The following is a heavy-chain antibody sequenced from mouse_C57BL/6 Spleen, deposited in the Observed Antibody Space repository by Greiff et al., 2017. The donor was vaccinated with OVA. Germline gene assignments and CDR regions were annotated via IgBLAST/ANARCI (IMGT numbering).Heavy chain of an antibody. CDR1: GYTFTDYE. CDR2: IDPETGGT. CDR3: TGRGSTVVATGDY. J-gene: IGHJ2*01. D-gene: IGHD1-1*01. V-gene: IGHV1-15*01. Sequence: QVQLKESGAELVRPGASVTLSCKASGYTFTDYEMHWVKQTPVHGLEWIGAIDPETGGTAYNQKFKGKAILTADKSSSTAYMELRSLTSEDSAVYYCTGRGSTVVATGDYWGQGTTLTVSS.